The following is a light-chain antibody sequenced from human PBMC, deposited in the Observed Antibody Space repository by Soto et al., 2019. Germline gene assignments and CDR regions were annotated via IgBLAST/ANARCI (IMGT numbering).Light chain of an antibody. CDR3: SSYTSSSPYV. CDR1: SSDVGGYNY. J-gene: IGLJ1*01. CDR2: EVS. V-gene: IGLV2-14*01. Sequence: QSALTQPASVSGYPGQSITISCTGTSSDVGGYNYVSWYQQHPGKAPKLMIYEVSNRPSGVSNRFSGSKSGNTASLTISGLQAEDEADYYCSSYTSSSPYVFGTGTKLTVL.